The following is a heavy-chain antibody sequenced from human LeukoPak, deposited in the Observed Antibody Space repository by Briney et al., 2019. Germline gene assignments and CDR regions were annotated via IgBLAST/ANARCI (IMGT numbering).Heavy chain of an antibody. V-gene: IGHV5-51*01. J-gene: IGHJ6*02. CDR2: IYPGDSDT. D-gene: IGHD5-18*01. CDR3: ARRGYNFGMDV. Sequence: ETLKISCKGSGYSFTSYWIAWVRQMPGKGLEWMGIIYPGDSDTRYTPSFQGQVTISADKSISSAYLQWSSLKASDTAIYYCARRGYNFGMDVWGQGTTVTVSS. CDR1: GYSFTSYW.